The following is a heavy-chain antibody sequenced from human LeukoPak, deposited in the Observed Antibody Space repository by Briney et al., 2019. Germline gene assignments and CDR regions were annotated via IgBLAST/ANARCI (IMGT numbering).Heavy chain of an antibody. CDR2: ISSSSSPT. V-gene: IGHV3-48*04. CDR1: GFTFSSYN. CDR3: ARDSAKHFVVVTPINAFDI. D-gene: IGHD2-21*02. J-gene: IGHJ3*02. Sequence: GGSLRLSCAASGFTFSSYNMNWVRQAPGKGLEWVSYISSSSSPTYYADSVRGRFTISRDNGKNSLYLQMNSLRVEDTAVYYCARDSAKHFVVVTPINAFDIWGHGTMVTVSS.